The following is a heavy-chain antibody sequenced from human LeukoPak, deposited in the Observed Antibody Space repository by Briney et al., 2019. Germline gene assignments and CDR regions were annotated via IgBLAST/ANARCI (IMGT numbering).Heavy chain of an antibody. CDR3: ARGDGLTAVAGTGWFDP. D-gene: IGHD6-19*01. J-gene: IGHJ5*02. CDR2: IGTAGDT. CDR1: GFTFSSYD. V-gene: IGHV3-13*01. Sequence: GGSLRLSCAASGFTFSSYDMHWVRQATGRGLELVSAIGTAGDTYYPGSVKGRFTISRENAKNSLYLQMNSLRAGDTAVYYCARGDGLTAVAGTGWFDPWGQGTLVTVSS.